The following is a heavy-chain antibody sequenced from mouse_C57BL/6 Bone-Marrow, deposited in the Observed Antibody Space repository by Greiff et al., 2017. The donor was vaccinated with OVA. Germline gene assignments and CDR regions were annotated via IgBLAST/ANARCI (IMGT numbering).Heavy chain of an antibody. CDR2: INSDGGST. CDR3: ARPPAYYTDYYAMDY. D-gene: IGHD2-12*01. V-gene: IGHV5-2*03. Sequence: EVMLVESGGGLVQPGESLKLSCESNEYEFPSHDMSWVRKTPEKRLELVAAINSDGGSTYYPDPMESRFIISRDNTKKTLYLQMSSLRSEDTALYYGARPPAYYTDYYAMDYWGQGTSVTVSS. CDR1: EYEFPSHD. J-gene: IGHJ4*01.